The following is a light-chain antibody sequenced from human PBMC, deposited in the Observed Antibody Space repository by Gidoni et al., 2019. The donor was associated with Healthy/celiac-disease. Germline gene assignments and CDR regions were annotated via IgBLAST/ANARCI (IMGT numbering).Light chain of an antibody. CDR3: MQALQTTWT. J-gene: IGKJ1*01. V-gene: IGKV2-28*01. CDR2: LGS. Sequence: DIVMPQSLLSLPVTPGEPASIPCRSSQSLLHSNGYNYLDWYLQKPGQSPQLLIYLGSNRASGVPDRFSGSGAGTDFTLKISRVEAEDVGVYYCMQALQTTWTFGQXTKVEIK. CDR1: QSLLHSNGYNY.